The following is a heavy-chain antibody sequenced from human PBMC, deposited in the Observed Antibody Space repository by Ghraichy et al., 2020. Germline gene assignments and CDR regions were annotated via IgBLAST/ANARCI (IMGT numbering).Heavy chain of an antibody. CDR1: GFTFSSYA. J-gene: IGHJ5*02. CDR3: AKDPNQWLVRVSWFDP. Sequence: GGSLRLSCAASGFTFSSYAMSWVRQAPGKGLEWVSAISGSGGSTYYADSVKGRFTISRDNSKNTLYLQMNSLRVEDTAVYYCAKDPNQWLVRVSWFDPWGQGTLVTVSS. CDR2: ISGSGGST. D-gene: IGHD6-19*01. V-gene: IGHV3-23*01.